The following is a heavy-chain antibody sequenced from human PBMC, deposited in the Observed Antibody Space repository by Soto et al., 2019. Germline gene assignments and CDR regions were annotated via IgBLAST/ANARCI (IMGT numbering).Heavy chain of an antibody. CDR2: INPNSGGT. Sequence: ASVKVSCKASGYTFTGYYMHWVRQAPGQGLEWMGWINPNSGGTNYAQKFQGWVTMTRDTSISTAYMELSRLRSDDTAVYYCARDEKTGYSSGWYAAALYFQHWGQGTLVTVSS. CDR1: GYTFTGYY. D-gene: IGHD6-19*01. CDR3: ARDEKTGYSSGWYAAALYFQH. V-gene: IGHV1-2*04. J-gene: IGHJ1*01.